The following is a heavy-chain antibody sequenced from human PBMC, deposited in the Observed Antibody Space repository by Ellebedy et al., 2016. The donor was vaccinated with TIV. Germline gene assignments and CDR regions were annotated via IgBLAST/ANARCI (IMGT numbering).Heavy chain of an antibody. Sequence: SETLSLTCTVSGGSISGSRNYWGWIRRPPGKGLEWIGNIYHNGDTYYNPSLESRVTISVDTSKNQFSLNLRSVTAADAADYYCASDSSGHFLPFDYWGQGILVAVSS. CDR3: ASDSSGHFLPFDY. V-gene: IGHV4-39*07. CDR1: GGSISGSRNY. D-gene: IGHD3-22*01. J-gene: IGHJ4*02. CDR2: IYHNGDT.